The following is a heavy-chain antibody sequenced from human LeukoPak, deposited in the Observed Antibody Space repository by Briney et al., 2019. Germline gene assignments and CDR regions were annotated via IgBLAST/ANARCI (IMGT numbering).Heavy chain of an antibody. CDR3: ARHSLHRQWLDYYFDY. D-gene: IGHD6-19*01. Sequence: PGGSLRLSCATSGFTFSTFAMSWIRQPPGKGLEWIGYIYYSGSTNYNPSLKSRVTISVDTSKNQFSLKLSSVTAADTAVYYCARHSLHRQWLDYYFDYWGQGTLVTVSS. CDR2: IYYSGST. V-gene: IGHV4-59*01. CDR1: GFTFSTFA. J-gene: IGHJ4*02.